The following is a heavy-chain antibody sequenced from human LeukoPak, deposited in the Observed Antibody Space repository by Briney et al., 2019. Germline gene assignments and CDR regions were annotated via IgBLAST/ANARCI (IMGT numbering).Heavy chain of an antibody. Sequence: GGSLRLSCAASGFTFSSYGMHWGREAPGKGRGWGAFIWNDGSKKNYADSAKGRFTTSTENSKNTLYLQKNRLRAADTAVYYCAKPGFGNLVVTTDFDCWGQGTLVTVSS. J-gene: IGHJ4*02. CDR3: AKPGFGNLVVTTDFDC. V-gene: IGHV3-30*02. D-gene: IGHD4/OR15-4a*01. CDR2: IWNDGSKK. CDR1: GFTFSSYG.